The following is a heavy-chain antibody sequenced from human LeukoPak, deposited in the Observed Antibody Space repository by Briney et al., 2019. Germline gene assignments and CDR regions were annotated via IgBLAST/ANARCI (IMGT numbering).Heavy chain of an antibody. J-gene: IGHJ4*02. CDR3: ARVDSSNWYEYRGYFDY. V-gene: IGHV4-34*01. Sequence: SETLSLTCAVYGGSFSGYYWSWIRQPPGKGLEWIGEINHSGSTNYNPSLKSRVTISMDTSKNQFSLKLSSVTAADTAVYYCARVDSSNWYEYRGYFDYWGQGTLVTVSS. D-gene: IGHD6-13*01. CDR1: GGSFSGYY. CDR2: INHSGST.